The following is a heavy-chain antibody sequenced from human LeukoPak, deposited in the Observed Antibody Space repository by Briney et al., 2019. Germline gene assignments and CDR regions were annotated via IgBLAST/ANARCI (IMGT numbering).Heavy chain of an antibody. CDR2: INSNSGGI. Sequence: ASVKVSCKTSGYTFTDYYIHWVRQAPRQGLEWMGWINSNSGGISYAQKFQGRVTLTRGTPTRTAYMELNSLTSDDTAVYYCARTSIAARRADFDSWGQGTVVTVSS. D-gene: IGHD6-6*01. CDR1: GYTFTDYY. J-gene: IGHJ4*02. CDR3: ARTSIAARRADFDS. V-gene: IGHV1-2*02.